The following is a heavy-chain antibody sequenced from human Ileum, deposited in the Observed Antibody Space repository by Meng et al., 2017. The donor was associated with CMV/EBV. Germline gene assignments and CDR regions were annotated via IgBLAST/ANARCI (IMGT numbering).Heavy chain of an antibody. CDR3: ARRVGSGKYYFDS. V-gene: IGHV4-34*01. J-gene: IGHJ4*02. CDR2: INYSEST. Sequence: QVQLQLWGAGLLRSSETLSLTCAVSGGSLSGYYCSWIRQPPGKGLEWIGEINYSESTNYNPSLKSRVTISVDMSKNQCSLKLGSATAADTGVYYCARRVGSGKYYFDSWSQGTLVTVSS. CDR1: GGSLSGYY. D-gene: IGHD3-10*01.